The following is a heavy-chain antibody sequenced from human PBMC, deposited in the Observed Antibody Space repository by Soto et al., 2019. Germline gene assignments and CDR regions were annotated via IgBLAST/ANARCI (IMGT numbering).Heavy chain of an antibody. CDR2: ISGYNGNL. V-gene: IGHV1-18*04. D-gene: IGHD4-17*01. Sequence: QVQLVQSGAEVKKPGASVKVSCKTSGYTFTSYGISWVRQAPGQGLEWVGWISGYNGNLNYALRLQLQGRVTMTRDTSTGTAYMELRSLTYDDTAVYYCARDPHYAGDYAEVPGGCDYWGLVTLVAVAS. CDR3: ARDPHYAGDYAEVPGGCDY. J-gene: IGHJ4*02. CDR1: GYTFTSYG.